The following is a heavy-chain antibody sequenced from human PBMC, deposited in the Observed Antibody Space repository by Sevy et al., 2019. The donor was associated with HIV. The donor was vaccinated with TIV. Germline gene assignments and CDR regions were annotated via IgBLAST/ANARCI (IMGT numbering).Heavy chain of an antibody. CDR2: ISYDGSNK. CDR3: ARDLVITFEGVIPDYYYYYGMDV. Sequence: GESLKISCAASGFTFSSYAMHWVRQAPGKGLEWVAVISYDGSNKYDADSVKGRFTISRDNSKNTLYLQMNSLRAEDTAVYYCARDLVITFEGVIPDYYYYYGMDVWGQGTTVTVSS. CDR1: GFTFSSYA. V-gene: IGHV3-30*04. J-gene: IGHJ6*02. D-gene: IGHD3-16*02.